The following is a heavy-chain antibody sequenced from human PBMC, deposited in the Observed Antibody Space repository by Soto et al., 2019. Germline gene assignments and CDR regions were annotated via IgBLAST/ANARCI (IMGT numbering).Heavy chain of an antibody. D-gene: IGHD3-3*01. CDR3: ARDPHPPYYDFWSGYYSHYYYYYGMDV. J-gene: IGHJ6*02. Sequence: GASVKVSCKASGYTFISYGISWVRQAPGQGLEWMGWISAYNGNTNYAQKLQGRVTMTTDTSTSTAYMELRSLRSDDTAVYYCARDPHPPYYDFWSGYYSHYYYYYGMDVWGQGTTVTVSS. CDR1: GYTFISYG. CDR2: ISAYNGNT. V-gene: IGHV1-18*04.